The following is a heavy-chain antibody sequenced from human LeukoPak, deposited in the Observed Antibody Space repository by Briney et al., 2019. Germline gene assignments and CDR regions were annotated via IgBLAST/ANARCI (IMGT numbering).Heavy chain of an antibody. Sequence: GGSLRLSCAASGLTFSSYEMNWVRQAPGKGLEWVSYISSSGSTIYHADSVKGRFSISRDNSNNTLYLQMNSLRAEDTAVYYCARVNRGAYDSWGQGTLVTVSS. V-gene: IGHV3-48*03. CDR3: ARVNRGAYDS. J-gene: IGHJ5*02. CDR1: GLTFSSYE. CDR2: ISSSGSTI. D-gene: IGHD5-12*01.